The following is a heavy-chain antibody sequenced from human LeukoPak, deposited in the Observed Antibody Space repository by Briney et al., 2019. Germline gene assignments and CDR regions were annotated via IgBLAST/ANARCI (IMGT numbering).Heavy chain of an antibody. V-gene: IGHV3-23*01. CDR3: AKGVGYSSGWYGGLDY. Sequence: GGSLRLSCAASGFTFSSYAMSWVRQAPGKGLEWVSAISGSGGSTYYADSVKGRFTISRDNSKNTLYLQMNSLRAEDTAVYYCAKGVGYSSGWYGGLDYWGQGTLVTVSS. J-gene: IGHJ4*02. CDR1: GFTFSSYA. D-gene: IGHD6-19*01. CDR2: ISGSGGST.